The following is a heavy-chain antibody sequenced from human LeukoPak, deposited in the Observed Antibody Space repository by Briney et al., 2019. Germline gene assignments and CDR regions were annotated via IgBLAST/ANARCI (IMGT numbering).Heavy chain of an antibody. Sequence: GGSLRLSCAASGFTFSSYAMSWVRQAPGEGLEWVPAISGSGGSTYYADSVKGRFTISRDNSKNTLYLQMNSLRAEDTAVYYCAKDFWKVYGSGKGAFDIWGQGTMVTVSS. J-gene: IGHJ3*02. CDR1: GFTFSSYA. D-gene: IGHD3-10*01. CDR3: AKDFWKVYGSGKGAFDI. V-gene: IGHV3-23*01. CDR2: ISGSGGST.